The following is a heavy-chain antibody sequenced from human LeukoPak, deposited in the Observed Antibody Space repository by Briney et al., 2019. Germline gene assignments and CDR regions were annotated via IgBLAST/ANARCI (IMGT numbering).Heavy chain of an antibody. V-gene: IGHV4-39*07. CDR1: GGSISSGNYY. CDR2: INHSGST. CDR3: ARGPRGVSIFEWVTDNYYGVDV. D-gene: IGHD3-3*01. Sequence: PSETLSLTCTVSGGSISSGNYYWSWIRQPPEKGLEWIGEINHSGSTNYNPSLKSRVTISVDTSKNQFSLKLSSVTAADTAVYYCARGPRGVSIFEWVTDNYYGVDVWGQGTTVTVSS. J-gene: IGHJ6*02.